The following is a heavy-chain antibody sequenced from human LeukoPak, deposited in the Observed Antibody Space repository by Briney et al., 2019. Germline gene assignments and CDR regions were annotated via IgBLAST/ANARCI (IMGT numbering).Heavy chain of an antibody. J-gene: IGHJ6*02. CDR3: ARESGGFIVAMNQGSHSMDV. Sequence: SETLSLTCAVSGGSISSSNWWSWVRQPPGKGLEWIGEIYHSGSTNYNPSLKSRVTISVDKSKNQFSLKLSSVTAADTAVYYCARESGGFIVAMNQGSHSMDVWGQGTTVTVSS. CDR2: IYHSGST. CDR1: GGSISSSNW. D-gene: IGHD5-12*01. V-gene: IGHV4-4*02.